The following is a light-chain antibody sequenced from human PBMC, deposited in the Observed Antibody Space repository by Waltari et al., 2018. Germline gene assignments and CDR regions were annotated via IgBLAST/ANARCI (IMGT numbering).Light chain of an antibody. J-gene: IGLJ1*01. CDR1: SSDVGRYDY. CDR3: LSYTTSDTYV. CDR2: DVT. Sequence: SALPQPASVSGSPGQSISISCTGTSSDVGRYDYRPWYQQHPDKSPKLLIYDVTQRPSGISHRFSGSKSGYTASLTISGLQSEDEADYYCLSYTTSDTYVFGSGTRVTVL. V-gene: IGLV2-14*03.